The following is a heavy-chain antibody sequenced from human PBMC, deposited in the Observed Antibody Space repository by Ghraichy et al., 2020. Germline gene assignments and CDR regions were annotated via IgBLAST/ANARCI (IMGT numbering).Heavy chain of an antibody. J-gene: IGHJ6*02. V-gene: IGHV3-21*01. CDR1: GFTFNNYI. CDR3: ANIWGFRYYGMDL. CDR2: ISSTGNHI. D-gene: IGHD3-16*01. Sequence: GGSLRLSCVASGFTFNNYIMNWVRQAPGKGLEWVASISSTGNHIYYADSVKGRFVISRDNGNNSVSLQMNSLRAEDTAVYYCANIWGFRYYGMDLWGQGTTVTVSS.